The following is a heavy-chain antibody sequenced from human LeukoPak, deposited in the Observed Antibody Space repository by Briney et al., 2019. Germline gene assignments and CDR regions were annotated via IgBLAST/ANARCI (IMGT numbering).Heavy chain of an antibody. CDR1: GGSISSYY. Sequence: PSETLSLTCTVSGGSISSYYWSWIRQPPGKGLEWIGYIYYSGSTNYNPSLKSRVTISVDTSKNQFSLKLSSVTAADTAVYYCAREVGYCTNGVYQTPYFDYWGQGTLVTVSS. D-gene: IGHD2-8*01. CDR3: AREVGYCTNGVYQTPYFDY. V-gene: IGHV4-59*08. J-gene: IGHJ4*02. CDR2: IYYSGST.